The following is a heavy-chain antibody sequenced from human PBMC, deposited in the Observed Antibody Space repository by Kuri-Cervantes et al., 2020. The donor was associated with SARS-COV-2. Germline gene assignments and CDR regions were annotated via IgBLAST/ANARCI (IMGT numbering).Heavy chain of an antibody. CDR2: IIPLLGIT. Sequence: SVKVSCKASGGTFTSYAFSWARQAPGQGLEWMGGIIPLLGITNYARKFQGRVAITADTSTSTAYMELSSLRSEDTAVYYCARVRSRVAGTRHYYYGMDVWGQGTTVTVSS. CDR1: GGTFTSYA. V-gene: IGHV1-69*10. CDR3: ARVRSRVAGTRHYYYGMDV. D-gene: IGHD6-19*01. J-gene: IGHJ6*02.